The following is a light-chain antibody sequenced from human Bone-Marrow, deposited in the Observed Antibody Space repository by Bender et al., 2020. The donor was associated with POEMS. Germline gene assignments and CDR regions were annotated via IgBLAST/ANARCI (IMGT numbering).Light chain of an antibody. CDR3: ATWDDSLSGLVV. J-gene: IGLJ2*01. CDR2: RNN. V-gene: IGLV1-47*01. Sequence: QSVLTQPPSASGTPGQRLTIFCSGSSSNIGNNFVYWYQQVPGTGPKLLISRNNQRPSGVPDRFSGSKSGTSASLAISGLRSADEADYYCATWDDSLSGLVVFGGGTKLTVL. CDR1: SSNIGNNF.